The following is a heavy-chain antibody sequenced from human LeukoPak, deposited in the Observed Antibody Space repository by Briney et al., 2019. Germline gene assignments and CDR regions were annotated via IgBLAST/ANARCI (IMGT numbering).Heavy chain of an antibody. D-gene: IGHD3-22*01. CDR2: ISGSGGST. Sequence: GGSLRLSCAASGFTFNAYAMSWVRQAPGKGLEWVSAISGSGGSTYYADSVKGRFTISRDNSKNTLYLQMNSLRAEDTAVYYCANGKGRYYYDSSGYYGYWGQGTLVTVSS. V-gene: IGHV3-23*01. CDR1: GFTFNAYA. CDR3: ANGKGRYYYDSSGYYGY. J-gene: IGHJ4*02.